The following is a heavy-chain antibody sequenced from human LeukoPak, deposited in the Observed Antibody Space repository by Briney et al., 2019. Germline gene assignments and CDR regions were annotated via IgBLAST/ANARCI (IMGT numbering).Heavy chain of an antibody. CDR3: AKDGARSGIAAAGTSPMDV. J-gene: IGHJ6*02. V-gene: IGHV3-7*03. CDR1: GFTFSSYS. D-gene: IGHD6-13*01. CDR2: IKQDGNEK. Sequence: GGSLRLSCAASGFTFSSYSMSWVRQAPGKGLGWVANIKQDGNEKYYVDSVKGRFTISRDNSKNTLYLQMNSLRAEDTAVYYCAKDGARSGIAAAGTSPMDVWGQGTTVTVSS.